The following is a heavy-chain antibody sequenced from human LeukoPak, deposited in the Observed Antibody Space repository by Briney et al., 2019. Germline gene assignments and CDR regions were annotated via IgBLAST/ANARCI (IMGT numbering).Heavy chain of an antibody. V-gene: IGHV5-51*01. J-gene: IGHJ5*02. CDR2: ICPGDSDT. CDR1: GYSFTSYW. CDR3: ARLLVVGGFGELLFYRVTNNWFDP. Sequence: GESLKISCKGSGYSFTSYWIGWVRQMAGKGLEWMGIICPGDSDTRYSPSFQGQVTISADKSISTAYLQWSSLKASDTAMYYCARLLVVGGFGELLFYRVTNNWFDPWGQGTLVTVSS. D-gene: IGHD3-10*01.